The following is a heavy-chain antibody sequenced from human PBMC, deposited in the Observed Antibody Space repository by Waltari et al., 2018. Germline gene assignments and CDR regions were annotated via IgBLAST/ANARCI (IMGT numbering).Heavy chain of an antibody. CDR3: AREAWAGFDI. V-gene: IGHV3-66*02. CDR1: GFTVSSNY. D-gene: IGHD1-26*01. CDR2: IYSGGST. J-gene: IGHJ3*02. Sequence: EVQLVESGGGLVQPGVSLRLSCAAPGFTVSSNYIIWVRQAPGKGLEWVSVIYSGGSTYYADSVKGRFTISRDNSKNTLYLQMNSLRAEDTAVYYCAREAWAGFDIWGQGTMVTVSS.